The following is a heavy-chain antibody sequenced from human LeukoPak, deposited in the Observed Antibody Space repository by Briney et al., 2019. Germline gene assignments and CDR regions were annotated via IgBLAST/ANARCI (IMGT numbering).Heavy chain of an antibody. CDR2: MNPNSGKT. V-gene: IGHV1-8*01. CDR1: GYSFTSYD. D-gene: IGHD3-22*01. Sequence: GASVKVSCKASGYSFTSYDINWVRQAPGQGLEWMGRMNPNSGKTGFAQRFQGRVSMTRDTSTSTAYMELSSLRSEDTAVYYCARCHSPYYYDSSGYLGNDCWGQGTLVTVSS. J-gene: IGHJ4*02. CDR3: ARCHSPYYYDSSGYLGNDC.